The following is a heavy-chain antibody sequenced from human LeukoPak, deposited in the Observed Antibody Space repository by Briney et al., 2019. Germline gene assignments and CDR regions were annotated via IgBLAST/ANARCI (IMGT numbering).Heavy chain of an antibody. Sequence: ASVKVSCKXSGYTFTSYDINWVRQATGQGLEWMGWMNPNSGNTGYAQKFHGRVTMTRNTSISTAYMELSSLRSEDTAVHYCAREEFMTTVTTGFDPWGQGTLVTVSS. CDR1: GYTFTSYD. J-gene: IGHJ5*02. V-gene: IGHV1-8*01. CDR3: AREEFMTTVTTGFDP. CDR2: MNPNSGNT. D-gene: IGHD4-17*01.